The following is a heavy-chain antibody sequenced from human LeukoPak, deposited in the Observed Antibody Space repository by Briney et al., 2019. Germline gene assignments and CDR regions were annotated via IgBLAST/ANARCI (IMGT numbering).Heavy chain of an antibody. J-gene: IGHJ5*02. CDR1: GFTFSSYA. Sequence: PGGSLRLSCAASGFTFSSYAMSWVRQAPGKGLEWASAISGSGGSTYYADSVKGRFTISRDNSKNTLYLQMNSLRAEDTAVYYCAGALHTAMDARLVGNHWGQGTLVTVSS. CDR2: ISGSGGST. CDR3: AGALHTAMDARLVGNH. D-gene: IGHD5-18*01. V-gene: IGHV3-23*01.